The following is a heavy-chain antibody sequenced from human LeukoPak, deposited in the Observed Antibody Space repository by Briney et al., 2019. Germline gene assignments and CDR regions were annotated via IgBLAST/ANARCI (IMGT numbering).Heavy chain of an antibody. CDR3: ASGSN. CDR1: GFTFSDSY. J-gene: IGHJ4*02. V-gene: IGHV3-11*01. Sequence: PGGSLRLSCAASGFTFSDSYMSWIRQAPGKGLEWVSYLSPRGTTIYYADSVKGRFTISRDNAKNSLYLQMDSLRAEDTAVYYCASGSNWGQGTLVTVSS. CDR2: LSPRGTTI. D-gene: IGHD1-26*01.